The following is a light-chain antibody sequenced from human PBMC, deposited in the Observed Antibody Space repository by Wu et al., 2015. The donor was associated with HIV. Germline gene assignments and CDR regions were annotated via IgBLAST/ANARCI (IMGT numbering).Light chain of an antibody. CDR1: QTIRGN. CDR3: QQYDNWPPIT. V-gene: IGKV3-15*01. Sequence: EILMTQFPATLFVSPGESATLFCKAGQTIRGNLAWYQQKPGQAPRLLIYAVSARATGVPARFSGSGSETEFSLTISSLQSEDSGIYYCQQYDNWPPITFGQGTRLEI. CDR2: AVS. J-gene: IGKJ5*01.